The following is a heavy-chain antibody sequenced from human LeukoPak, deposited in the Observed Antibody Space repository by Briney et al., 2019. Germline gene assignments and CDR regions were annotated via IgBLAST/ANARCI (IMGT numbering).Heavy chain of an antibody. J-gene: IGHJ4*02. CDR1: GFTFSSYS. D-gene: IGHD1-26*01. V-gene: IGHV3-21*01. CDR2: ISSSSSYI. Sequence: GGSLRLSWPASGFTFSSYSMNWVGQAPGKGLEWVSSISSSSSYIYYADSVKGRFTISRDNAKNSLYLQMNSLRAEDTAVYYCARETYSGSYSFDYWGQGTLVTVSS. CDR3: ARETYSGSYSFDY.